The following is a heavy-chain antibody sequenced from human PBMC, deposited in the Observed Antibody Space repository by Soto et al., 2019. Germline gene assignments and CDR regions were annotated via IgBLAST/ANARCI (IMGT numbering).Heavy chain of an antibody. J-gene: IGHJ4*02. Sequence: QVQLVESGGGVVQPGRSLRLSCAASGFTFSSYGMHWVRQAPGKGLEWVAVISYDGSNKYYADSVKGRFTISRDNSKNTLYLQMNSLRAEDTAVYYCAKDLMVRGVSTLGLDYWCQGTLVTVSS. CDR3: AKDLMVRGVSTLGLDY. V-gene: IGHV3-30*18. CDR2: ISYDGSNK. D-gene: IGHD3-10*01. CDR1: GFTFSSYG.